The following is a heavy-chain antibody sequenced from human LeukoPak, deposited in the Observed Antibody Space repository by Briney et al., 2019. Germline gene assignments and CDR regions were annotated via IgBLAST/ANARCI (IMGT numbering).Heavy chain of an antibody. Sequence: GGSLRLSRAASGFTFSDYYMSWIRQAPGKGLEWVSYISSSGSTIYYADSVKGRFTISRDNAKNSLYLQMNSLRAEDTAVYYCARNYYDFWSGYYTGYYYGMDVWGQGTTVTVSS. D-gene: IGHD3-3*01. CDR3: ARNYYDFWSGYYTGYYYGMDV. CDR2: ISSSGSTI. V-gene: IGHV3-11*01. J-gene: IGHJ6*02. CDR1: GFTFSDYY.